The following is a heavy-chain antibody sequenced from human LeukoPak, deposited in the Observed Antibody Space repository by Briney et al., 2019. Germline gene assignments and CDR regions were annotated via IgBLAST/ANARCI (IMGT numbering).Heavy chain of an antibody. D-gene: IGHD1-14*01. J-gene: IGHJ4*02. CDR2: IYYSGNT. Sequence: SETLSLTCTVSGGSISSYYWSWIRQPPGKGLEWIGYIYYSGNTNYNPSLKSRVTISVDTSKNQFSLKLSSVTAADTAVYYCARELRNPRRGFAYFDYWGQGTLVTVSS. CDR3: ARELRNPRRGFAYFDY. V-gene: IGHV4-59*01. CDR1: GGSISSYY.